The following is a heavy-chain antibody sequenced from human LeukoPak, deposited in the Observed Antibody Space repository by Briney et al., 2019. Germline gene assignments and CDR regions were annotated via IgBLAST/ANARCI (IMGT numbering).Heavy chain of an antibody. CDR3: ARTTLRWQNRVFDY. Sequence: SETLSLTCTVSGGSISSYYWSWIRQPPGKGLEWIGYIYCSGSTNYNPSLKSRVTISVDTSKNQFSLKLSSVTAADTAVYYCARTTLRWQNRVFDYWGQGTLVTVSS. J-gene: IGHJ4*02. CDR1: GGSISSYY. D-gene: IGHD4-23*01. V-gene: IGHV4-59*01. CDR2: IYCSGST.